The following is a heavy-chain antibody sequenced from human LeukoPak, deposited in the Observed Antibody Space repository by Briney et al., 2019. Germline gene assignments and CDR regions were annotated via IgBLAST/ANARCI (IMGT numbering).Heavy chain of an antibody. CDR3: ARADCSSTSCYGRLIDY. CDR1: GGSLSGYY. D-gene: IGHD2-2*01. J-gene: IGHJ4*02. V-gene: IGHV4-34*01. CDR2: INHSGST. Sequence: SETLSLTCAVYGGSLSGYYWSWIRQPPGKGLEWIGEINHSGSTNYNPSLKSRVTISVDTSKNQFSLKLSSVTAADTAVYYCARADCSSTSCYGRLIDYWGQGTLVTVSS.